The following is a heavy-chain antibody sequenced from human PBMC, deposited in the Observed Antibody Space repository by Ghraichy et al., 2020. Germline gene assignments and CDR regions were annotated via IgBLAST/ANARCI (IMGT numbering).Heavy chain of an antibody. D-gene: IGHD6-19*01. CDR1: GGSISSSSYY. Sequence: SETLSLTCTVSGGSISSSSYYWGWVRQPPGKGLEWIASIYYSGTTYNNPSLKSRVTISVDTSKNQLSLKLSSVTAEDTAVYYCASWYSSGWWPFDFWGQGTLVTVSS. CDR2: IYYSGTT. J-gene: IGHJ4*02. CDR3: ASWYSSGWWPFDF. V-gene: IGHV4-39*01.